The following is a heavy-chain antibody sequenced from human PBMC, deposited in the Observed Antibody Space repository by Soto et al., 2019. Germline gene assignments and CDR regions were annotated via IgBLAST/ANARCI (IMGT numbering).Heavy chain of an antibody. V-gene: IGHV3-7*01. CDR3: ARENWFFDY. CDR1: GFSFEIYW. J-gene: IGHJ4*02. Sequence: PGGSLRLSCAASGFSFEIYWMAWVRQAPGKGLEWVANISPDGSGEYYLDSVKGRFTISRDNAKNSVYLQMNSLIGDDTAVYYCARENWFFDYWGQGTPVTVPQ. D-gene: IGHD3-10*01. CDR2: ISPDGSGE.